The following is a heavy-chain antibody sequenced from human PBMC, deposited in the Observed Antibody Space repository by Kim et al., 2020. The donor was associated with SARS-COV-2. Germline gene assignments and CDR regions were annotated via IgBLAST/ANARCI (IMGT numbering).Heavy chain of an antibody. V-gene: IGHV3-20*04. CDR1: GFSFGDYA. Sequence: GGSLRLSCEASGFSFGDYAMSWIRQAPGKGLEWVAGINGNGSSMKCADSVNGRFSISRDNAKKSLSLQMNSLTPEDTALYYCVREPRTWGQGTLATVSS. J-gene: IGHJ5*02. CDR2: INGNGSSM. CDR3: VREPRT.